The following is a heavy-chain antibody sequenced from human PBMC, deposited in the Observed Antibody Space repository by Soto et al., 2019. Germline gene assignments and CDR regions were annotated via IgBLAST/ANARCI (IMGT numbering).Heavy chain of an antibody. CDR3: ATDSDYSGSYSAFDI. CDR2: FDPEDGET. Sequence: ASVKVSCKVSGYTLTELSMHWVRQAPGKGLEWMGGFDPEDGETIYAQKFQGRVTMTEDTSTDTAYMELSSLRSEDTAVYYCATDSDYSGSYSAFDIWGQGTMVTVSS. V-gene: IGHV1-24*01. CDR1: GYTLTELS. J-gene: IGHJ3*02. D-gene: IGHD1-26*01.